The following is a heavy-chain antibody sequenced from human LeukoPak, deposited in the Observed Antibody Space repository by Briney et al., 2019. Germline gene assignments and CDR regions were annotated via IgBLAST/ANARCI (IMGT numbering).Heavy chain of an antibody. CDR2: IYHSGST. J-gene: IGHJ1*01. D-gene: IGHD6-6*01. V-gene: IGHV4-59*02. CDR3: ARGGAARLHFQN. Sequence: SETLSLTCTVSGGSVSTYYWNWIRQSPGKGLEWIGYIYHSGSTNYNPSLQSRVTISVDTSKNQFSLNLNSVTAADTAVYYCARGGAARLHFQNWGQGTLVTVSS. CDR1: GGSVSTYY.